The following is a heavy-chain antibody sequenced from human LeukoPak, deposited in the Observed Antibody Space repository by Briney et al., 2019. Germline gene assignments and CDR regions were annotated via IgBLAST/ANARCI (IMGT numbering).Heavy chain of an antibody. D-gene: IGHD2-2*01. J-gene: IGHJ6*04. CDR3: ARDLVDCSSTSCYCCYYYYGMDV. CDR1: GFTFSSYG. Sequence: PGGSLRLSCAASGFTFSSYGMHWVRQAPGKGLEWVAVIWYDGSNKYYADSVEGRFTISRDNSKNTLYLQMNSLRAEDTAVYYCARDLVDCSSTSCYCCYYYYGMDVWGKGTTVTVSS. CDR2: IWYDGSNK. V-gene: IGHV3-33*01.